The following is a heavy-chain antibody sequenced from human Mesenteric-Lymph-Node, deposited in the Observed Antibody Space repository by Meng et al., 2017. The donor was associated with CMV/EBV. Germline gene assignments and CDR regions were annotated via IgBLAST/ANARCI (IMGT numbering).Heavy chain of an antibody. CDR3: ARDPCPSGVCYLDS. D-gene: IGHD2-8*01. J-gene: IGHJ4*02. CDR1: GFTFSIYW. Sequence: ASGFTFSIYWMHWVRQAPGKGLVWVSRTNSDASDTAYAGSVKGRFTISRDNAKNSLYLQMNSLRVEDTAVYYCARDPCPSGVCYLDSWGQGTLVTVS. V-gene: IGHV3-74*01. CDR2: TNSDASDT.